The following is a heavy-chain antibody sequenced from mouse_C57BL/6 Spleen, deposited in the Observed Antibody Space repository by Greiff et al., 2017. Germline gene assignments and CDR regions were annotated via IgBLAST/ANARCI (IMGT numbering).Heavy chain of an antibody. Sequence: VKLVESGPGLVAPSQSLSITCTVSGFSLTSYAISWVRQPPGKGLEWLGVIWTGGGTNYNSALKSRLSISKDNSKSQVFLKMNSLQTDDTARYYCAREEPIYYGNYGGAMDYWGQGTSVTVSS. CDR3: AREEPIYYGNYGGAMDY. J-gene: IGHJ4*01. CDR1: GFSLTSYA. CDR2: IWTGGGT. V-gene: IGHV2-9-1*01. D-gene: IGHD2-1*01.